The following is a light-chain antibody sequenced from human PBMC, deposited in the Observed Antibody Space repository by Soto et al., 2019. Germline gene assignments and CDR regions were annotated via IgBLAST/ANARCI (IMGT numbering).Light chain of an antibody. CDR2: DVR. CDR1: SSDVGYYNY. Sequence: QSALTQPASVSGSPGQSITISCTGTSSDVGYYNYVSWYQQHPGKAPKLMIYDVRYRPSGVSDRFSGSTSGNTASLTLSGLQPEDEADYYCSSYTSSSTLVFGTGTKVTV. J-gene: IGLJ1*01. V-gene: IGLV2-14*03. CDR3: SSYTSSSTLV.